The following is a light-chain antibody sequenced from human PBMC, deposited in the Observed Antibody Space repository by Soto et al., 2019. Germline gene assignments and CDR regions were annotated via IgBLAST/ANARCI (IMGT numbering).Light chain of an antibody. V-gene: IGKV3-11*01. Sequence: EIVLTQSPATLSLSPGERATLSCRASQSVSGDYLAWHQSKPGQAPRLLIYGASTRATGTPARFSGSGSGTDFTLTISSLEPEDFAVYYCQQRSNWPPWTFGQGTKVDI. J-gene: IGKJ1*01. CDR1: QSVSGDY. CDR2: GAS. CDR3: QQRSNWPPWT.